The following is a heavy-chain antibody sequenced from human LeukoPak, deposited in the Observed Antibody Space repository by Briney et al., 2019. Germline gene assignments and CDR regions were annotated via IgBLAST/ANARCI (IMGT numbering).Heavy chain of an antibody. V-gene: IGHV3-23*01. CDR1: GFTFSSYA. J-gene: IGHJ4*02. CDR3: AKASWVIRSFDY. CDR2: ISGNGGSI. Sequence: GGSLRLSCAASGFTFSSYAMSWVRQAPGKGLEWVSGISGNGGSIYYADSVKGRFTISRDNSKNTLYLQMNSLRAEDTAVYYCAKASWVIRSFDYWGQGTLVTVSS. D-gene: IGHD3-16*02.